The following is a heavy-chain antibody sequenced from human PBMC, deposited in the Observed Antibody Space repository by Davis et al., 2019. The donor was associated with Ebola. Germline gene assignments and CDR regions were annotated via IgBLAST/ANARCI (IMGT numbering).Heavy chain of an antibody. CDR3: ATGLPAARVYYYGMDV. D-gene: IGHD2-2*01. CDR2: ISSTGSTI. V-gene: IGHV3-48*03. Sequence: PGGSLRLSCAASGFTFSSYEMNWVRQAPGKGLEWVSYISSTGSTIYYADSVKGRFTISRDNAKNSLYLQMNSLRAEDTAVYYCATGLPAARVYYYGMDVWGQGTTVTVSS. J-gene: IGHJ6*02. CDR1: GFTFSSYE.